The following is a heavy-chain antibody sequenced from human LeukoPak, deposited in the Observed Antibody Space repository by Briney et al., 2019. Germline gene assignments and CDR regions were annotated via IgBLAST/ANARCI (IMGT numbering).Heavy chain of an antibody. J-gene: IGHJ2*01. V-gene: IGHV3-13*01. CDR1: GFTFSSSD. CDR3: VREGVSSSWNNWYFDL. CDR2: IGTIGDT. Sequence: SGGSLRLSCAASGFTFSSSDMHWVRQPTGKGLEWVSAIGTIGDTYYPGSVKGRFTISRENAKNTLYLQMNSLRAGDTAVYYCVREGVSSSWNNWYFDLWGRSTLVTVSS. D-gene: IGHD6-13*01.